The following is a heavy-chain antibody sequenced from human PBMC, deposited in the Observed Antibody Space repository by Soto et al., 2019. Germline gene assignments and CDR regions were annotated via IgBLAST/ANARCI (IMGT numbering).Heavy chain of an antibody. V-gene: IGHV3-43*01. Sequence: PGGSLRLSCAASGFPFDDYTMHWVRQAPGKGLEWVSLISWDGGSTYYADSVKGRFTISRDNSKNSLYLQMNSLRTEDTALYYCAKDIAQAVAGTTLRYYYYGMDVWGQGTTVTVSS. CDR3: AKDIAQAVAGTTLRYYYYGMDV. D-gene: IGHD6-19*01. CDR2: ISWDGGST. CDR1: GFPFDDYT. J-gene: IGHJ6*02.